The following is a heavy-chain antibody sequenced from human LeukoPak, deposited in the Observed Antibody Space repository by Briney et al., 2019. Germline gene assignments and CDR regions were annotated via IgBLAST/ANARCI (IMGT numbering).Heavy chain of an antibody. J-gene: IGHJ4*02. V-gene: IGHV4-39*01. CDR1: GGSISSSSHY. CDR2: IYYSGST. CDR3: ARHWAYCSGGTCYSFDD. D-gene: IGHD2-15*01. Sequence: SETLSLTYIVSGGSISSSSHYWGWIRQPPGKGLEWIGSIYYSGSTYYSPSLKSRVTISVDTSKNQFSLKLRSVTAADTAVYHCARHWAYCSGGTCYSFDDWGQGTLVTVSS.